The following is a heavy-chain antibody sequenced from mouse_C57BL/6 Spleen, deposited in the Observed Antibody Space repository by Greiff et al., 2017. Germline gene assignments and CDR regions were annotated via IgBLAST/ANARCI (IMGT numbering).Heavy chain of an antibody. CDR3: ARRGITTVVATSLDY. D-gene: IGHD1-1*01. J-gene: IGHJ2*01. CDR2: IDPSDSYT. CDR1: GYTFTSYW. Sequence: VQLQQPGAELVRPGTSVKLSCKASGYTFTSYWMHWVKQRPGQGLEWIGVIDPSDSYTNYNQKFKGKATLTVDTSSSTAYMQLSSLTSEDSAVYYCARRGITTVVATSLDYWGQGTTLTVSS. V-gene: IGHV1-59*01.